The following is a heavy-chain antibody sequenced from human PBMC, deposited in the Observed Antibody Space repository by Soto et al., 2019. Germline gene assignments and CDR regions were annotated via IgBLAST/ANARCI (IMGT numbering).Heavy chain of an antibody. Sequence: SETLSLTCAVSGDSVSNNNYYWSWIRQPPGKGLEWIGYIYYSGTTNYNSYLKSRLSLSVDMSKNQFSLKLASVTAADTAVYFCARSQRGRTAFTFDYWGQGALVTVSS. D-gene: IGHD3-16*01. CDR2: IYYSGTT. J-gene: IGHJ4*02. V-gene: IGHV4-61*01. CDR3: ARSQRGRTAFTFDY. CDR1: GDSVSNNNYY.